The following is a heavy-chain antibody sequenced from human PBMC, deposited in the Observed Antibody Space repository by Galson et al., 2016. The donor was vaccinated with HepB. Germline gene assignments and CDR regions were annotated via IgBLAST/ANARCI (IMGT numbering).Heavy chain of an antibody. J-gene: IGHJ4*02. V-gene: IGHV4-59*01. Sequence: ETLSLTCTVSGGSISPYYWSWIRQPPGKGLEWIGYISYSGITNYNPSLKSRVTISVDTSKNQFPLKLSSVTAADTAVYYCARDRYDFWSGYPRYFDYWGQGTLVTVSS. CDR2: ISYSGIT. CDR1: GGSISPYY. CDR3: ARDRYDFWSGYPRYFDY. D-gene: IGHD3-3*01.